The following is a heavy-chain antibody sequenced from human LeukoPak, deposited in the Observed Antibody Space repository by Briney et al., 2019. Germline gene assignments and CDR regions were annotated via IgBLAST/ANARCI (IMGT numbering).Heavy chain of an antibody. D-gene: IGHD6-25*01. Sequence: ASVKVSCKSSGYTFTGYFMHWVRQAPGQGLEWMGWINPNSGGTSYLQNFQGRVTMTRDTSISTAYMDLSRLRSDDTAVYFCARGRPGDYFDYWGQGTLVTVSS. J-gene: IGHJ4*02. CDR1: GYTFTGYF. V-gene: IGHV1-2*02. CDR3: ARGRPGDYFDY. CDR2: INPNSGGT.